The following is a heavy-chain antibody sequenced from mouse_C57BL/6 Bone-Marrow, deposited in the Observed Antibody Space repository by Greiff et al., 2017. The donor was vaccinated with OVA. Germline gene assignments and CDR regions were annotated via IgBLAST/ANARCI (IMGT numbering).Heavy chain of an antibody. CDR1: GYAFTNYL. CDR3: AIIVTYYFDY. Sequence: QVQLQQSGAELVRPGTSVKVSCKASGYAFTNYLLEWVKQRPGQGLEWIGVINPGSGGTNYNEKFKGKATLTADKSSSTAYMQLSSLTSEDSAVYFCAIIVTYYFDYWGQGTTLTVSS. CDR2: INPGSGGT. V-gene: IGHV1-54*01. D-gene: IGHD2-5*01. J-gene: IGHJ2*01.